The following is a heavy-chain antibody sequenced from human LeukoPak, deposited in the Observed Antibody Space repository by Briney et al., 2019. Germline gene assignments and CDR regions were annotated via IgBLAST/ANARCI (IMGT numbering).Heavy chain of an antibody. CDR3: ARDHCSSTNCYFDF. D-gene: IGHD2-2*01. Sequence: GGSLRLSCAASGFTFSSYSMNWVRQAPGKGLEWISYISSSTSTIYYADSVKGRFTISRDNAKNSLYLQMNSLRGEDTAVYYCARDHCSSTNCYFDFWGQGTLVTVSS. V-gene: IGHV3-48*01. CDR1: GFTFSSYS. CDR2: ISSSTSTI. J-gene: IGHJ4*02.